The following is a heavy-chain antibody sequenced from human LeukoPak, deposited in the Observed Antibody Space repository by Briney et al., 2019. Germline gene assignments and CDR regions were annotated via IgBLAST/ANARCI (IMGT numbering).Heavy chain of an antibody. CDR2: ISSSSSTI. V-gene: IGHV3-48*02. D-gene: IGHD6-19*01. CDR1: GFIFNNYR. J-gene: IGHJ4*02. Sequence: GGSLRLSCAASGFIFNNYRMNWVRQAPGKGLKWVSYISSSSSTIYYADSAKGRFTISRDNAKNSLYLQMNSLRDEDTAVYYCARDRRSSGWIYFDYWGQGTLVTVSS. CDR3: ARDRRSSGWIYFDY.